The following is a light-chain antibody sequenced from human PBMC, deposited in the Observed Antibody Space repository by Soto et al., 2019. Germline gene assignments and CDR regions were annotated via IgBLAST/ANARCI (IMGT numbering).Light chain of an antibody. J-gene: IGKJ1*01. CDR3: QQYNNWPTWT. CDR1: QSVSSY. CDR2: DAS. Sequence: EMVLTQSPATLSLSPGERSTLSFRASQSVSSYLAWYQQKPGQAPRLLIYDASNRATGIPARFSGSGSGTDFTLTISSLQAEDSAVYFCQQYNNWPTWTFGQGTKVDIK. V-gene: IGKV3-11*01.